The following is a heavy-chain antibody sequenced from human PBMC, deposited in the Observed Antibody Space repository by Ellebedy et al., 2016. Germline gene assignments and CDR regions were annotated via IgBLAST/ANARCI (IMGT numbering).Heavy chain of an antibody. CDR2: IWHDGTNQ. CDR1: GFTFSRYG. D-gene: IGHD3-22*01. V-gene: IGHV3-33*01. Sequence: GGSLRLXXAASGFTFSRYGMRWVRQAPGKGLEWVAVIWHDGTNQYYADSVKGRFTISRDNSKNTLYLQMNSLRAEDTAVYYCAGKYYYDFHGMDVWGQGTTVTVSS. CDR3: AGKYYYDFHGMDV. J-gene: IGHJ6*02.